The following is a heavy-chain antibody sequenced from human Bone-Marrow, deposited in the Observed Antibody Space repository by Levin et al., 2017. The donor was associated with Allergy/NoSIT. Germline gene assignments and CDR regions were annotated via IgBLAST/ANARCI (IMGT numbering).Heavy chain of an antibody. Sequence: GESLKISCAASGLTLSFHNYAMTWVRQAPGKGLQWVSTISGSGTNTYYADSVRGRFTVSRDNSKNTLYLQMNSLTAEDTAIYYCAKDRGGEFSYGYGWFDPWGQGSLVTVSS. CDR3: AKDRGGEFSYGYGWFDP. CDR2: ISGSGTNT. V-gene: IGHV3-23*01. CDR1: GLTLSFHNYA. D-gene: IGHD5-18*01. J-gene: IGHJ5*02.